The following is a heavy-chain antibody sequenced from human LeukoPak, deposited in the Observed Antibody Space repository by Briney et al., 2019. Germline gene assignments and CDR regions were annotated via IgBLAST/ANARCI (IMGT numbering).Heavy chain of an antibody. V-gene: IGHV3-15*01. D-gene: IGHD3-10*01. Sequence: GGSLRLSCAASGFTFSNAWMSWVRQAPGKGLEWVGRIKSKTDGGTTDYAAPVKGRFTISRDDSKNTLYLQMNSLKTEDTAVYYCTTDSMVRGVTTEIWGQGTLVTVSS. CDR1: GFTFSNAW. CDR3: TTDSMVRGVTTEI. J-gene: IGHJ4*02. CDR2: IKSKTDGGTT.